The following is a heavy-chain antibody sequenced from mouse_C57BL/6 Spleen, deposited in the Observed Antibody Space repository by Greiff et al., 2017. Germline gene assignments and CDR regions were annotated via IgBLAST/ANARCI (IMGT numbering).Heavy chain of an antibody. J-gene: IGHJ3*01. CDR2: IDPEGGDT. V-gene: IGHV14-1*01. CDR3: TTYDSFAY. Sequence: EVKLQQSGAELVRPGASVKLSCTASGFNIKDYYMHWVKQRPEQGLAWIGRIDPEGGDTEYAPKFKGKATMTADTSSNTAYLQLSSLTSEDTAVYYCTTYDSFAYWGQGTLVTVSA. CDR1: GFNIKDYY. D-gene: IGHD2-4*01.